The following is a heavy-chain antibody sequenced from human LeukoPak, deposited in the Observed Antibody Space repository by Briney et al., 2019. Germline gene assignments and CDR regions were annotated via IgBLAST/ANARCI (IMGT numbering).Heavy chain of an antibody. V-gene: IGHV1-46*01. D-gene: IGHD3-10*01. CDR3: ARSQGMTMVRGVILY. CDR1: GYTFTSYY. CDR2: INPSGGIT. J-gene: IGHJ4*02. Sequence: ASVKVSCKASGYTFTSYYMHWVRQAPGHRLEWWGIINPSGGITSHAQKFQGRVTMTRDTSTSTVYMELSSLRSEDTAVYYCARSQGMTMVRGVILYWGQGTLVTVSS.